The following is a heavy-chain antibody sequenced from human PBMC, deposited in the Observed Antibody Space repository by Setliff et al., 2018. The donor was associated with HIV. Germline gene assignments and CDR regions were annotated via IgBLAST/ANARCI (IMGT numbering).Heavy chain of an antibody. CDR3: ARAAYSGTYLWEPATDL. J-gene: IGHJ2*01. D-gene: IGHD1-26*01. CDR1: GGSFSEYY. CDR2: INHSGST. Sequence: SETLSLTCAVYGGSFSEYYWSWIRQSPGKGLEWIGEINHSGSTHYNPPLTSRITISADTSKNQLSLNLSSVTAADTAVYYCARAAYSGTYLWEPATDLWGRGTLVTVSS. V-gene: IGHV4-34*10.